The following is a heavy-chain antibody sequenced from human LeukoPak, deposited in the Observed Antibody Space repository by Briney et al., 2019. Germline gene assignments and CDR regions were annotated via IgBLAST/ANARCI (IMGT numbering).Heavy chain of an antibody. J-gene: IGHJ4*02. CDR2: ISTYNDNT. Sequence: GASVKASCKASGYTFTSYGISWVRQAPGQGLEWMGWISTYNDNTNYAQKLQGRVTMTTDTSTSTAYMELRSLRSDDTAVYYCARDTSSWYRRFDYWGQGTLVTVSS. D-gene: IGHD6-13*01. CDR3: ARDTSSWYRRFDY. CDR1: GYTFTSYG. V-gene: IGHV1-18*01.